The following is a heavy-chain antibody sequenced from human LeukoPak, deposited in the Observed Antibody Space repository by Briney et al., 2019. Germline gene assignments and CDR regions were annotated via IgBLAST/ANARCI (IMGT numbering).Heavy chain of an antibody. D-gene: IGHD3-10*01. CDR3: ARGRGNYYYMDV. CDR2: INGDGSST. J-gene: IGHJ6*03. CDR1: GFTFSNYW. V-gene: IGHV3-74*01. Sequence: GGSLRLSCAPSGFTFSNYWMHWVRQALGKGLVWVSRINGDGSSTTYADSVKGRFTISRDNAKNTLYLQMNSLRAEDTAVYYCARGRGNYYYMDVWGKGTTVTVSS.